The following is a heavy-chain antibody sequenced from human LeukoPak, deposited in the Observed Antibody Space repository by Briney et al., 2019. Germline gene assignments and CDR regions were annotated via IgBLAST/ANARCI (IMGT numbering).Heavy chain of an antibody. CDR3: AKSRATGTYPGRFDY. V-gene: IGHV3-23*01. J-gene: IGHJ4*02. D-gene: IGHD3-10*01. CDR2: LSGSGKYT. Sequence: GGSLRLSCAASGFTFSSHVMSWVHQAPGRGLEWVSSLSGSGKYTFYEDSVKGRFTISRDNSRNELFLQMNSLTSGDTAESYCAKSRATGTYPGRFDYWGLGILVTVSS. CDR1: GFTFSSHV.